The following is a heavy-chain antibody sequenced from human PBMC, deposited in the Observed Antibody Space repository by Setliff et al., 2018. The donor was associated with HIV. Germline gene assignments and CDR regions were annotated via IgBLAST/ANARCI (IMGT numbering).Heavy chain of an antibody. D-gene: IGHD3-22*01. V-gene: IGHV4-38-2*01. CDR1: GYSISSGYY. Sequence: SETLSLTCAVSGYSISSGYYWGWTRQPPGKGLEWIGSIYHSGSTYYNPSLKSRVTISVDTSKNQFSLKLSSVTAADTAVYYCALDSSDSWGPGTLVTVSS. J-gene: IGHJ4*02. CDR2: IYHSGST. CDR3: ALDSSDS.